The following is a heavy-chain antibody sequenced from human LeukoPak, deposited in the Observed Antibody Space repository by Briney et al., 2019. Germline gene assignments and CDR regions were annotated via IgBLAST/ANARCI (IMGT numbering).Heavy chain of an antibody. CDR3: ARATPYLDY. J-gene: IGHJ4*02. V-gene: IGHV1-2*02. CDR1: GYTFAGYY. Sequence: ASVKVSCKASGYTFAGYYMHWVRQAPGQGLDWMGWINLNSGVTNYAQKFQGRVTMTRDTSISTAYMELSRLRSDDAAVYYCARATPYLDYWGQGTLVTVSS. CDR2: INLNSGVT.